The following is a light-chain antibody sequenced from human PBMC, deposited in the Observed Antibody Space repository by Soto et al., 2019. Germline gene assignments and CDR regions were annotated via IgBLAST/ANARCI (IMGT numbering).Light chain of an antibody. J-gene: IGKJ3*01. CDR2: AAS. V-gene: IGKV3-20*01. CDR1: QSINNRY. CDR3: PQWGSSPGFT. Sequence: EIALTQSPGTLSLSPGERATLSCRASQSINNRYLACYQQKPGQAPRLLIYAASSRATGIPHRFSGSGSGTAYSLTISRLEPQDFAGYYCPQWGSSPGFTFGPGTKVDIK.